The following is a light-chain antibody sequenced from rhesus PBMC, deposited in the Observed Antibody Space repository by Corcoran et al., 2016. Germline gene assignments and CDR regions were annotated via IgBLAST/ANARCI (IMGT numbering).Light chain of an antibody. CDR2: GAS. CDR3: QQYSNWPWT. J-gene: IGKJ1*01. V-gene: IGKV3-42*03. CDR1: QSVSSS. Sequence: EIVMTQSPATLSLSPGERATLSCRASQSVSSSLAWYQQKPGQAPRLLIDGASSRATGSPDRFSGCGCGTEVTLTIGGLEPGDFAVSYCQQYSNWPWTFGQGTKVEIK.